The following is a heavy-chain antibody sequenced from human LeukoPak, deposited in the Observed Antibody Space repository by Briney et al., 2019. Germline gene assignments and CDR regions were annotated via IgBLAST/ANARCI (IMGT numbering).Heavy chain of an antibody. Sequence: GRSLRLSCAASGFXFSSYSMNWVRQAPGKGLEWVSYISSSSSTIYYADSVKGRFTISRDNAKNSLYLQMNSLRDEDTAVYYCARDGMVRGVIIWDAFDIWGQGTMVTVSS. CDR2: ISSSSSTI. J-gene: IGHJ3*02. D-gene: IGHD3-10*01. CDR1: GFXFSSYS. CDR3: ARDGMVRGVIIWDAFDI. V-gene: IGHV3-48*02.